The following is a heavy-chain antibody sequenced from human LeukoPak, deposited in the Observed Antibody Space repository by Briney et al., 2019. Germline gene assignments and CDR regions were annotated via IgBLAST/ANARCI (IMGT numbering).Heavy chain of an antibody. D-gene: IGHD4-23*01. V-gene: IGHV3-23*01. Sequence: GGSLRLSCAASGFTFSSYAMSWVRQAPGKGLEWVSAISGSGGSTYYADSVKGRFTISRDNSKNTLYLQMNSLRTEDTAVYYCAKFGGGNSYYFDYWGQGTLVTVSS. CDR2: ISGSGGST. CDR3: AKFGGGNSYYFDY. CDR1: GFTFSSYA. J-gene: IGHJ4*02.